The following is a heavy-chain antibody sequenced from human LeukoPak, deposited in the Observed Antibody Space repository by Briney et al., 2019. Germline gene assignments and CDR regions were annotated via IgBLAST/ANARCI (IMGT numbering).Heavy chain of an antibody. CDR1: GGSISSGSYY. J-gene: IGHJ5*02. CDR3: ARDSPGPRGFDP. V-gene: IGHV4-61*02. Sequence: SETLSLTCTVSGGSISSGSYYWSWIRQPAGKGLEWIGRIYTSGSTNYNPSLKSRVTISVDTSKNQFSLKLSSVTAADTAVYYCARDSPGPRGFDPWGQGTLVTVSS. CDR2: IYTSGST.